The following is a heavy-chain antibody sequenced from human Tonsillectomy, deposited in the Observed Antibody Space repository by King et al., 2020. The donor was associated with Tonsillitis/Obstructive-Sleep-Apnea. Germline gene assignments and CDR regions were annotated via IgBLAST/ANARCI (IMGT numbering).Heavy chain of an antibody. V-gene: IGHV3-30*04. CDR3: ARGEYDPYYFDY. J-gene: IGHJ4*02. CDR1: GFTFSSYA. D-gene: IGHD1-1*01. Sequence: HVQLVESGGGVVQPGRSLRLSCAASGFTFSSYAMHWVRQAPGKGLEWVAVISDDGSKKYYADSVKGRFTFSRDKSKNTLYLRMNSLTTEDAAVYYCARGEYDPYYFDYWGLGTLVTVSS. CDR2: ISDDGSKK.